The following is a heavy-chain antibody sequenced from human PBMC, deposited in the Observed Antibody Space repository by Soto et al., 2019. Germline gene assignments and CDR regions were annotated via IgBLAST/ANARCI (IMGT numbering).Heavy chain of an antibody. CDR1: GGSINSYY. J-gene: IGHJ5*02. CDR3: ARASSNYIRRYNWFDP. CDR2: IYYSGST. V-gene: IGHV4-59*01. D-gene: IGHD4-4*01. Sequence: PSETLSLTCTVSGGSINSYYWNWIRQPPGKGLEWIAYIYYSGSTNYNPSVKSRVTMSVDTSKNQFSLKLSSVTAADTAVYYCARASSNYIRRYNWFDPWGQGTLVTVSS.